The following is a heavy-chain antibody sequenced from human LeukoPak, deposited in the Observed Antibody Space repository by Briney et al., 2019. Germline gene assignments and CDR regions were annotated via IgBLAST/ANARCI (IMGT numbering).Heavy chain of an antibody. CDR2: IYHSGST. CDR1: GYSISSGYY. Sequence: SETLSLTCTVSGYSISSGYYWGWIRQPPGKGLEWIGSIYHSGSTYYNPSLKSRVTISVDTSKNQFSLKLSSVTAADTAVYYCARGPARKLLWFGEPSYNWFDPWGQGTLVTVSS. V-gene: IGHV4-38-2*02. D-gene: IGHD3-10*01. CDR3: ARGPARKLLWFGEPSYNWFDP. J-gene: IGHJ5*02.